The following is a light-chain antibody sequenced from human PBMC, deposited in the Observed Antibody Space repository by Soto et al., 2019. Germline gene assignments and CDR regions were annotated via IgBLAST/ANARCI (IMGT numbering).Light chain of an antibody. J-gene: IGKJ1*01. Sequence: IVLTQSPATLSLSPGERATLSCRASQTVSSVLAWYQQKPGQAPRLLIYDSSNRAPGIPARFSVSGSGTDFTLTISSLEPEDFAVYYCQQRTNWPWTFGQGTKVEIK. CDR3: QQRTNWPWT. CDR1: QTVSSV. V-gene: IGKV3-11*01. CDR2: DSS.